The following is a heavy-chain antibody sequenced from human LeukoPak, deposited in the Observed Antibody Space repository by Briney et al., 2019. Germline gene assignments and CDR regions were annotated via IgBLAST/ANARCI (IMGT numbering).Heavy chain of an antibody. CDR1: GFTVSSNY. CDR3: ARGYTHTFDY. D-gene: IGHD1-14*01. V-gene: IGHV3-53*01. CDR2: IYSGGST. J-gene: IGHJ4*02. Sequence: PGGSLRLSCVASGFTVSSNYMSWVRQAPGKGLEWVSVIYSGGSTYYADSVKGRFTISRDNSKNTLYLQMNSLRAEDTAVYYCARGYTHTFDYWGQGTLVTVSS.